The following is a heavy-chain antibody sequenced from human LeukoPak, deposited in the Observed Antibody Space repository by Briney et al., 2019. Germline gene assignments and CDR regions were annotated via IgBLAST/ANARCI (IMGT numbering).Heavy chain of an antibody. D-gene: IGHD2-21*01. CDR3: ARAVSYCGGDCYDEDYYYYYMDV. J-gene: IGHJ6*03. CDR1: GYTFIDYY. CDR2: IIPIFGTA. Sequence: SVKVSCKASGYTFIDYYMHWVRQAPGQGLEWMGGIIPIFGTANYAQKFQGRVTITADESTSTAYMELSSLRSEDTAVYYCARAVSYCGGDCYDEDYYYYYMDVWGKGTTVTVSS. V-gene: IGHV1-69*13.